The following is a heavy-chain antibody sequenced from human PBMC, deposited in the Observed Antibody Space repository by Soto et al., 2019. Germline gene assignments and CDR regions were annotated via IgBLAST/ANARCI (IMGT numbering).Heavy chain of an antibody. CDR3: ARGAQGFFPVSGIYFYFDH. J-gene: IGHJ4*02. D-gene: IGHD3-22*01. CDR2: VHPDSGGT. V-gene: IGHV1-2*02. Sequence: ASVKVSCKTSGYIFTDHLIHWVRQSPGQGLQWVGWVHPDSGGTNVAQAFQDRVTMTAGTSITTAYMDLARLRPDDTAIFYCARGAQGFFPVSGIYFYFDHWGQGTQVTVSS. CDR1: GYIFTDHL.